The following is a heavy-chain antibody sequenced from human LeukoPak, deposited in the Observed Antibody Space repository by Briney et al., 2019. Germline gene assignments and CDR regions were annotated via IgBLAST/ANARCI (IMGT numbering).Heavy chain of an antibody. CDR3: ARDRCSGANCYSDY. CDR2: IYSGGST. Sequence: GGSLRLSCAASGFTLSSNYMSWVRQAPGKGLEWVSVIYSGGSTNYADSVKGRFTISRDNSKNTLYLQMNGLRAEDTAVYYCARDRCSGANCYSDYWGQGALVTVSS. D-gene: IGHD2-15*01. V-gene: IGHV3-66*01. CDR1: GFTLSSNY. J-gene: IGHJ4*02.